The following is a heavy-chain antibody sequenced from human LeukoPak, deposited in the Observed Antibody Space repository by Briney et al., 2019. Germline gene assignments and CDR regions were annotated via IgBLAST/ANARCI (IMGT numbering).Heavy chain of an antibody. V-gene: IGHV3-23*01. Sequence: GGSLRLSWAASGFTFSSYEMNWVRQAPGKGLGWVAAITADGGSTHYTTSVKGRFIISRDTPKNTLSLQMNNLRAEDTAVYFCARVWLRDYMDVWGEGTTVSVSS. J-gene: IGHJ6*03. CDR1: GFTFSSYE. D-gene: IGHD5-12*01. CDR3: ARVWLRDYMDV. CDR2: ITADGGST.